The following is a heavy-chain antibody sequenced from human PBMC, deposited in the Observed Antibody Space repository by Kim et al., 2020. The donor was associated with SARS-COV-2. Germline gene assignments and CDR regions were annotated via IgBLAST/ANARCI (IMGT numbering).Heavy chain of an antibody. J-gene: IGHJ4*02. CDR3: AKEGGGNYYFDT. D-gene: IGHD2-21*02. V-gene: IGHV3-9*01. Sequence: GYADSVKGRFSISRDNAKNSLDLQMNSLRTEDTALYYCAKEGGGNYYFDTWGQGTLVTVSS.